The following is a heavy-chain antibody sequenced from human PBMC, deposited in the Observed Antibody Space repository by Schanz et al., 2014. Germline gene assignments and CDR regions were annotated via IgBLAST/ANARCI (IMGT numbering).Heavy chain of an antibody. CDR2: IRGSGGGT. Sequence: DVQLLESGGGLVQPGGSLRLSCAASGFTFSSYAMSWVRQPPGKGLEWVSSIRGSGGGTDYADSVKGRFTISRDNSKNTLYLQMNSLRAEDTAVYYCAKIWKGHPIEVRPGWSDGMDVWGQGPRSPSP. CDR3: AKIWKGHPIEVRPGWSDGMDV. CDR1: GFTFSSYA. J-gene: IGHJ6*02. V-gene: IGHV3-23*01. D-gene: IGHD6-6*01.